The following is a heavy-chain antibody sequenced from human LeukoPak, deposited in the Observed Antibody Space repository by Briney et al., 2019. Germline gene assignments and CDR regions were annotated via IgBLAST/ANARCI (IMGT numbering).Heavy chain of an antibody. V-gene: IGHV1-18*01. D-gene: IGHD3-10*01. CDR1: GYTFTSYG. CDR3: AGTLRGHSFGLYDY. Sequence: GASVKVSCKASGYTFTSYGISWVRQAPGQGLEWMGWISAYNGNTNYAQKLQGRVTMTTDTSTSTAYMELRSLRSDDTAVYYCAGTLRGHSFGLYDYWGQGTLVTVSS. CDR2: ISAYNGNT. J-gene: IGHJ4*02.